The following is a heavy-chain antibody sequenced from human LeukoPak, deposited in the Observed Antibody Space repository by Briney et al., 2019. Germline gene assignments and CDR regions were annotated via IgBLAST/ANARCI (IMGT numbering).Heavy chain of an antibody. CDR2: IYDEGTT. J-gene: IGHJ5*02. Sequence: SETLSLTCSVFGGSINGTYWTWIRQPPGKGLEWIGNIYDEGTTNYNPSLESRLTMSIDTSASHFSLTLRSVTAADTAVYYCARVFRGSVTANWFDLWGQGTLVSVSS. CDR3: ARVFRGSVTANWFDL. D-gene: IGHD2-21*02. CDR1: GGSINGTY. V-gene: IGHV4-59*01.